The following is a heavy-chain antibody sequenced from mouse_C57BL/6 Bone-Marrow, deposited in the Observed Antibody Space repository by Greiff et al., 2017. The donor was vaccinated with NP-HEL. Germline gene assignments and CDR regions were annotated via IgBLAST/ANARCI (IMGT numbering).Heavy chain of an antibody. CDR1: GYTFTSYG. CDR2: IYPRSGNT. V-gene: IGHV1-81*01. D-gene: IGHD1-1*01. Sequence: QVQLQQPGAELARPGASVKLSCKASGYTFTSYGISWVKQRTGQGLEWIGEIYPRSGNTYYNEKFKGKATLTADKSSSTAYMELRSLTSEDSAVYFCARKYYGSRFAYWGKGTLVTVSA. J-gene: IGHJ3*01. CDR3: ARKYYGSRFAY.